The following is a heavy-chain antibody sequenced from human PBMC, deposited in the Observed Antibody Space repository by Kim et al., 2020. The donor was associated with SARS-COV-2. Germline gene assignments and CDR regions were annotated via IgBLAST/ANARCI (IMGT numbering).Heavy chain of an antibody. J-gene: IGHJ6*02. D-gene: IGHD1-1*01. CDR1: GGTFSSYT. V-gene: IGHV1-69*04. CDR2: IIPILGIA. CDR3: ARDEGERTGTTYYYYGMDV. Sequence: SVKVSCKASGGTFSSYTISWVRQAPGQGLEWMGRIIPILGIANYAQKFQGRVTITADKSTSTAYMELSSLRSEDTAVYYCARDEGERTGTTYYYYGMDVWGQGTTVTVSS.